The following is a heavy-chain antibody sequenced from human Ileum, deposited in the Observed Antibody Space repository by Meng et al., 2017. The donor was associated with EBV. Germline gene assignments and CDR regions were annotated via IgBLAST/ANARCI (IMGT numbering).Heavy chain of an antibody. Sequence: HLHLQESGSGLIKPSELLPLPRSVSVGSISSVCYSWHWIRQPPGKGLQWIGYIYYSGSAYYTPSLKSRVTLSVDRSTNQFSLNLSSVTAADTAVYYCARGAYFDYWGQGTLVTVSS. CDR2: IYYSGSA. CDR3: ARGAYFDY. J-gene: IGHJ4*02. CDR1: VGSISSVCYS. V-gene: IGHV4-30-2*01.